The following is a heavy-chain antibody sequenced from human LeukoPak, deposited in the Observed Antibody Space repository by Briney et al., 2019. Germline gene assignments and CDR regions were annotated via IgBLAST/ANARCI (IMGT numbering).Heavy chain of an antibody. CDR3: ARQPADILNWFDP. V-gene: IGHV4-39*01. CDR1: GGSISTSNYC. CDR2: IYYGGST. Sequence: PSETLSLTCTVPGGSISTSNYCWGWIRQPPGKGLEWIGTIYYGGSTYYTPSLKSRVTISVDSSKNQFPLKVSSVTAADTAVYYCARQPADILNWFDPWGQGTLVTVSS. J-gene: IGHJ5*02. D-gene: IGHD2-2*02.